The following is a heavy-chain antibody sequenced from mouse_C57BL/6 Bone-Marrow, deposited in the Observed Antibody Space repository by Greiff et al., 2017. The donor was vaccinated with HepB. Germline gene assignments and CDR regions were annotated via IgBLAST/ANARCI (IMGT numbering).Heavy chain of an antibody. CDR1: GYTFTSYW. Sequence: QVQLQQPGAELVRPGSSVKLSCKASGYTFTSYWMHWVKQRPIQGLEWIGNIDPSDSETHYNQKFKDKATLTVDKSSSTAYMQLSSLTSEDSAVYYCARAGYYWCAYWGQGTLVTVSA. D-gene: IGHD2-3*01. V-gene: IGHV1-52*01. CDR3: ARAGYYWCAY. CDR2: IDPSDSET. J-gene: IGHJ3*01.